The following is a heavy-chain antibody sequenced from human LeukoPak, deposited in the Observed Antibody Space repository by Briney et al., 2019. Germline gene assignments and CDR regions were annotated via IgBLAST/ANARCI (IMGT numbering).Heavy chain of an antibody. CDR3: ARPDYGDYYYFDY. CDR2: IYYSGST. Sequence: SETLSLTCTVSGGSISSGGYYWSWIRQDPGKGLEWIGSIYYSGSTYYNPSLKSRVTISVDTSKNQFSLKLSSVTAADTAVYYCARPDYGDYYYFDYWGQGTLVTVSS. CDR1: GGSISSGGYY. V-gene: IGHV4-39*07. J-gene: IGHJ4*02. D-gene: IGHD4-17*01.